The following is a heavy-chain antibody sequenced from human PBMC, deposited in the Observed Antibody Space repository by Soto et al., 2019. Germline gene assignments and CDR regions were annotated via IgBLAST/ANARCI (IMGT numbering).Heavy chain of an antibody. D-gene: IGHD6-6*01. CDR1: GFTFSRYG. J-gene: IGHJ4*02. Sequence: QVQLVESGGGVVQPGRSLRLSCAASGFTFSRYGMHWVRQAPGKGLEWVAVISYDGSNKYYADSVKGRFTISRDNSKNTLYLQMNSLRAEDTAVYYCAKDGGAARPALDYWGQGTLVTVSS. V-gene: IGHV3-30*18. CDR2: ISYDGSNK. CDR3: AKDGGAARPALDY.